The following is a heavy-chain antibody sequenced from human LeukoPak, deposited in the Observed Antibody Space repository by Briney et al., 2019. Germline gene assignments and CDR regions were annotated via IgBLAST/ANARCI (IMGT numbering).Heavy chain of an antibody. CDR1: GGSFSGYY. D-gene: IGHD6-19*01. CDR3: ATDFEGSSGLFDY. CDR2: IYHSGST. J-gene: IGHJ4*02. V-gene: IGHV4-34*01. Sequence: PSETLSLTCAVYGGSFSGYYWSWIRQPPGKGLEWIGEIYHSGSTNYNPSLKSRVTISVDKSKNQFSLKLSSVTAADTAVYYCATDFEGSSGLFDYWGQGTLVTVSS.